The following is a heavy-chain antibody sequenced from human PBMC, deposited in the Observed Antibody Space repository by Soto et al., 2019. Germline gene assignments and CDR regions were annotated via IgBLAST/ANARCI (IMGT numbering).Heavy chain of an antibody. D-gene: IGHD2-8*01. V-gene: IGHV4-34*01. Sequence: PSETLSLTCAVYGGSFSGYYWRWIRQPPGKGLEWIGEINHSGSTNYNPSLKSRVTISVDTSKNQFSLKLSSVTAADTAVYYCARGRLFEGCTNGVCQGSWFDPWGQGTLVTVSS. CDR1: GGSFSGYY. CDR3: ARGRLFEGCTNGVCQGSWFDP. CDR2: INHSGST. J-gene: IGHJ5*02.